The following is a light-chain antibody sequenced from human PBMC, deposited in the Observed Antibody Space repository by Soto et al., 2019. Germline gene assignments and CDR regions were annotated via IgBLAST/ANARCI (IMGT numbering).Light chain of an antibody. J-gene: IGKJ5*01. Sequence: DIQMTQSPSTLSASVGDRVTITCRASQSISSWLAWYQQKPGKAPKLLIYKASSLESGVPSRFSSRGSGTEFTLTISSLHPDDFATYYCQPYESYSIAFGQGTRLEIK. CDR2: KAS. CDR3: QPYESYSIA. CDR1: QSISSW. V-gene: IGKV1-5*03.